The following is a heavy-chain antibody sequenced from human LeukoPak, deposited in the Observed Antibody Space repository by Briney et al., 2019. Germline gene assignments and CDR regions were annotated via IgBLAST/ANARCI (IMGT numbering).Heavy chain of an antibody. CDR1: GGTFSSYA. CDR3: ARSPLYYYDSSGYYYQTDDAFDI. V-gene: IGHV1-69*13. Sequence: SVKVSCKASGGTFSSYAISWLRQAPGQGLAWMGGIIPIFGTANYAQKFQGRVTITADESTSTAYMELSSLRSEDTAVYYYARSPLYYYDSSGYYYQTDDAFDIWGQGTMVTVSS. CDR2: IIPIFGTA. D-gene: IGHD3-22*01. J-gene: IGHJ3*02.